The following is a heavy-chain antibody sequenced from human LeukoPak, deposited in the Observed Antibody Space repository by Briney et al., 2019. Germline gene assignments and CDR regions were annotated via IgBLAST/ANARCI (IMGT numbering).Heavy chain of an antibody. CDR3: AREPGTGSSGYYYRHNYNWFDP. CDR1: GFTFSDYY. CDR2: IKQDGSEK. J-gene: IGHJ5*02. V-gene: IGHV3-7*03. D-gene: IGHD3-22*01. Sequence: GGSLRLSCAASGFTFSDYYMSWVRQAPGKGLEWVANIKQDGSEKYYVDSVKGRFTISRDNAKNSLYLQMNSLRSEDTAVYYCAREPGTGSSGYYYRHNYNWFDPWGQGTLVTVSS.